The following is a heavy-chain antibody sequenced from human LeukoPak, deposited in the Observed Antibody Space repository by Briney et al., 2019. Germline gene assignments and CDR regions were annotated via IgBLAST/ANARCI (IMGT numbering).Heavy chain of an antibody. J-gene: IGHJ1*01. D-gene: IGHD3-22*01. CDR3: ARGRRGDYYDSSGYPPSLQH. V-gene: IGHV1-2*06. CDR1: GYTFTGYY. CDR2: INPNSGGT. Sequence: ASVKVSCKASGYTFTGYYMHWVRQAPGQGLEWMGRINPNSGGTNYAQKFQGRVTMTRDTSISTAYIELSSLRSDDTAVYYCARGRRGDYYDSSGYPPSLQHWGQGTLVTVSS.